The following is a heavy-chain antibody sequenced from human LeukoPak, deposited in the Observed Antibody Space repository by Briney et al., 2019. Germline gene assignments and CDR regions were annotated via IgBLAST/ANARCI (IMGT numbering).Heavy chain of an antibody. V-gene: IGHV3-30*18. J-gene: IGHJ6*02. CDR3: AKDLRVAAPSPYYYYYGMDV. D-gene: IGHD6-19*01. Sequence: PGRSLRLSCAASGFTFSSYGMHWVRQAPGKGLEWVAVISYDGSNKYYADSVKGRFTISRDNSKNTLYLQMNSLRAEDTAVYYCAKDLRVAAPSPYYYYYGMDVWGQGTTVTVSS. CDR1: GFTFSSYG. CDR2: ISYDGSNK.